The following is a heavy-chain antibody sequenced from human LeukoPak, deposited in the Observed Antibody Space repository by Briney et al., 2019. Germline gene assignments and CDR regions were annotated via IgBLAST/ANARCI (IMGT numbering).Heavy chain of an antibody. CDR2: INPNSGGT. CDR3: ARAYTIFGVVIEYFQH. V-gene: IGHV1-2*06. Sequence: ASVKVSCKASGYTFTGYYMHWVRQAPGQGLEWMGRINPNSGGTNYAQKFQGRVTMTRDTSISTAYMELSRLRSDDTAVYYCARAYTIFGVVIEYFQHWGQGTLVTVSS. J-gene: IGHJ1*01. CDR1: GYTFTGYY. D-gene: IGHD3-3*01.